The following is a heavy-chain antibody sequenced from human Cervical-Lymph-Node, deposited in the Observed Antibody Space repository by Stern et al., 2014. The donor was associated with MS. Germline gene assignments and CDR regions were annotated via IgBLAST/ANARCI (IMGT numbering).Heavy chain of an antibody. CDR1: GYTFTSNF. CDR3: AREVETTGLKYFDY. V-gene: IGHV1-46*03. D-gene: IGHD1-1*01. CDR2: INPDGGKT. J-gene: IGHJ4*02. Sequence: VQLVESGAEVLKTGASVKLSSKTSGYTFTSNFMHQVGQAPGQGPERMAIINPDGGKTTSAQNCQGRVPLTRDTSTRTVYMQLSSLRSEDTAVYYCAREVETTGLKYFDYWGQGTLVTVSP.